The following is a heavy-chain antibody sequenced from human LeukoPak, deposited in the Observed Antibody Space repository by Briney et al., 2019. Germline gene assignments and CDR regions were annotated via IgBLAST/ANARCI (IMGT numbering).Heavy chain of an antibody. D-gene: IGHD3-3*01. V-gene: IGHV4-59*08. CDR2: IYYSGST. J-gene: IGHJ4*02. CDR1: GGSISSYY. Sequence: SETLSLTCTVSGGSISSYYWSWIRQPPGKGLEWIGYIYYSGSTNYNPSLKSRVTISVDTSKNQFSLKLSSVTAADTAVYYCARADFWSGYCFDHWGQGTLVTVSS. CDR3: ARADFWSGYCFDH.